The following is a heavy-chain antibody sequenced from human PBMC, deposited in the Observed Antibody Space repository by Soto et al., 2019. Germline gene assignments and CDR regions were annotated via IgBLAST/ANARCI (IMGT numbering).Heavy chain of an antibody. CDR2: IYYSRNT. CDR1: GASISRANYY. Sequence: SETLSLTCTVSGASISRANYYWGWIRQPPGKGLEWIGNIYYSRNTYYNPSLKSRVTISIDTSKNQFSLRLSSVTAADTAVYYCAGLNTFQRDWENYHYYDLDVWGHGTTVTVSS. D-gene: IGHD3-9*01. J-gene: IGHJ6*02. V-gene: IGHV4-39*01. CDR3: AGLNTFQRDWENYHYYDLDV.